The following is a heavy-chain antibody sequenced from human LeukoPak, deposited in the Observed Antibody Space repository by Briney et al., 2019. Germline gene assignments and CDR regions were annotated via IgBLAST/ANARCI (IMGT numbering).Heavy chain of an antibody. CDR2: IYPNSGGT. Sequence: GASVKVSCKASGYTFTGYYMHWVRQAPGQGLEWMGWIYPNSGGTNYAQKFQGRVTMTRDTSISTAYMELSRLRPDDTAVYYCARSEQFPYYMDVWGKGTTATISS. CDR3: ARSEQFPYYMDV. J-gene: IGHJ6*03. CDR1: GYTFTGYY. D-gene: IGHD6-19*01. V-gene: IGHV1-2*02.